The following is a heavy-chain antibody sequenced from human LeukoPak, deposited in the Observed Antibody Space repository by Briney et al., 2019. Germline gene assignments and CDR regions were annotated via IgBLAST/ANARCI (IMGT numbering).Heavy chain of an antibody. CDR2: IYTSGST. CDR3: ARESTDYGDYEGSGWFDP. Sequence: SETLSLTCTVSGGSISSYYWSWIRQPAGKGLEWIGRIYTSGSTNYNPSLKSRVTTSVDTSKNQFSLKLSSVTAADTAVYYCARESTDYGDYEGSGWFDPWGQGTLVTVSS. D-gene: IGHD4-17*01. CDR1: GGSISSYY. J-gene: IGHJ5*02. V-gene: IGHV4-4*07.